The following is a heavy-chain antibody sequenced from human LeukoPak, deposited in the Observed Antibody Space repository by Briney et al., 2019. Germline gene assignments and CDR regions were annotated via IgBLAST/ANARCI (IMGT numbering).Heavy chain of an antibody. J-gene: IGHJ4*02. V-gene: IGHV1-69*13. D-gene: IGHD4-23*01. CDR3: ASEKAPSTPS. CDR1: GGTFSSYA. CDR2: IIPIFGTA. Sequence: SVKVSCEASGGTFSSYAISWVRQAPGQGLEWMGGIIPIFGTANYAQKFQGRVTITADESTSTAYMELSSLRSEDTAVYYCASEKAPSTPSWGQGTLVTVSS.